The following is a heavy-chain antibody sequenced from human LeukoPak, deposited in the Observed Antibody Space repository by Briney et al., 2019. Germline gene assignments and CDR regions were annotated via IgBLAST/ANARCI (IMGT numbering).Heavy chain of an antibody. V-gene: IGHV3-23*01. CDR1: GFTFSSYA. CDR3: AKPFWGVRELIQFLLGL. J-gene: IGHJ4*02. D-gene: IGHD3-10*01. CDR2: ISGNGGST. Sequence: GGSLRLSCAASGFTFSSYAMSWVRQAPGKGLEWVSAISGNGGSTYYADSVKGRFTISRDNSKNTLYLQMNSLRAEDTAVYYWAKPFWGVRELIQFLLGLWGQGTLVTVSS.